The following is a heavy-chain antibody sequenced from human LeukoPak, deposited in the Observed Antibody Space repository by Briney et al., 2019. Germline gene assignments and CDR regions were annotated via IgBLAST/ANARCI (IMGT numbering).Heavy chain of an antibody. CDR3: ARVRYYDSSGYYGYYYYMDV. CDR2: IYHSGNT. Sequence: PSETLSLTCSVSGYSISSGYYWAWIRQPPGKGLGWIGSIYHSGNTYYNPSLKSRVTISVDTCKNQFSLKLSSVTAADTAVYYCARVRYYDSSGYYGYYYYMDVWGTGTTVTVSS. D-gene: IGHD3-22*01. J-gene: IGHJ6*03. V-gene: IGHV4-38-2*02. CDR1: GYSISSGYY.